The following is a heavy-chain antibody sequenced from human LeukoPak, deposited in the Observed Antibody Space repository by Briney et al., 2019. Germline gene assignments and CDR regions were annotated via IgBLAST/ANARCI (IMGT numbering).Heavy chain of an antibody. CDR1: GYTFTGYY. D-gene: IGHD2-8*01. CDR2: INPDNADT. V-gene: IGHV1-2*02. Sequence: ASVKVCCKASGYTFTGYYMHWVRQAPGQGLEWMGSINPDNADTNYAQNFQGRVTMTRDTSLNTAYMDLSRLRSDDTAVYYCAIMGDTFDIWGQGTMVTVSS. CDR3: AIMGDTFDI. J-gene: IGHJ3*02.